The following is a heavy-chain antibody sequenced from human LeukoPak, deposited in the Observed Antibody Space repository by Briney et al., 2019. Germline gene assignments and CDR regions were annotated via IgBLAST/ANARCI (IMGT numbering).Heavy chain of an antibody. D-gene: IGHD3-10*01. J-gene: IGHJ4*02. V-gene: IGHV4-34*01. CDR3: AREGRAYYYGSGSYGPFDY. CDR1: GGSFSGYY. Sequence: PSETLSLTCAAYGGSFSGYYWSWIRQPPGKGLEWIGEINHSGSTNYNPSLKSRVTISVDTSKNQFSLKLSSVTAADTAVYYCAREGRAYYYGSGSYGPFDYWGQGTLVTVSS. CDR2: INHSGST.